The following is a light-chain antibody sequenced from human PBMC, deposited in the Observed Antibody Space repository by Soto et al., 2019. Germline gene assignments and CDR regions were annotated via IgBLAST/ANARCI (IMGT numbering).Light chain of an antibody. CDR1: QGISSY. Sequence: DIQLTQSPSFLSASVGDRVTITCRASQGISSYLAWYQQKPGKAPKLLIYAASTLQSGVPSRFSGSGSGTEFTLTISSLQPEDFATYFRPQRNIYPFLTFGGGTKVEIK. J-gene: IGKJ4*01. V-gene: IGKV1-9*01. CDR3: PQRNIYPFLT. CDR2: AAS.